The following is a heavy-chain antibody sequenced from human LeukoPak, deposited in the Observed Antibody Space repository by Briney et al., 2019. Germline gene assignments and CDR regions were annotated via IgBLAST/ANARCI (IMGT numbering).Heavy chain of an antibody. CDR3: AKGEYSSGWPNYYYYYGMDV. CDR2: IRSKADGGTP. V-gene: IGHV3-15*07. J-gene: IGHJ6*02. Sequence: GGSLRLSCAASGFSFSDAWMNWVRQAPGKGLEWVGHIRSKADGGTPDYIAPVKGRFTISRDDSKDTLYLQMNSLNTEDTAMYYCAKGEYSSGWPNYYYYYGMDVWGQGTTVTVSS. CDR1: GFSFSDAW. D-gene: IGHD6-19*01.